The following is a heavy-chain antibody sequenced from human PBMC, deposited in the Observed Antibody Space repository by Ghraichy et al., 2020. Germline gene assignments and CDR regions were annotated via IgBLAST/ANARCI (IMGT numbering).Heavy chain of an antibody. Sequence: ASVKVSCKASGYTFTGYYMHWVRQAPGQGLEWMGWINPNSGGTNYAQKFQGRVTMTRDTSISTAYMELSRLRSDDTAVYYCARERHRYCTNGVCYTLGYWGQGTLITVSS. V-gene: IGHV1-2*02. D-gene: IGHD2-8*01. CDR3: ARERHRYCTNGVCYTLGY. J-gene: IGHJ4*02. CDR1: GYTFTGYY. CDR2: INPNSGGT.